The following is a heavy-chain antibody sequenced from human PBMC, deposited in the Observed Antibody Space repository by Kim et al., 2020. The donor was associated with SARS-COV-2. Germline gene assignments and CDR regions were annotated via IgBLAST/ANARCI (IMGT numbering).Heavy chain of an antibody. CDR2: IYYSGST. CDR1: GGSISSGGYY. J-gene: IGHJ5*02. CDR3: ARVGGIRWELPTLFRWFDP. Sequence: SETLSLTCTVSGGSISSGGYYWSWIRQHPERGLEWIGYIYYSGSTYYNPSLKSRVTISVDTSKNQFSLKLSSVTAADTAVYYCARVGGIRWELPTLFRWFDPWDQGTLVTVSS. D-gene: IGHD1-26*01. V-gene: IGHV4-31*03.